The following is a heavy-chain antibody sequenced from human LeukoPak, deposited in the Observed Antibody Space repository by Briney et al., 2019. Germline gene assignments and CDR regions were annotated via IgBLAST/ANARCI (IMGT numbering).Heavy chain of an antibody. D-gene: IGHD5-12*01. J-gene: IGHJ4*02. CDR3: ASSRGYSDFDSDY. CDR1: GFTFITYA. Sequence: WGTLRLSSAASGFTFITYAMHWVPPAPGMGRVWVAVVSDVGSNINYAGSVKGRFTLSRDKSKNTLYLQMNSLRPEDAAVYACASSRGYSDFDSDYWDRGTLVTVPS. V-gene: IGHV3-30*04. CDR2: VSDVGSNI.